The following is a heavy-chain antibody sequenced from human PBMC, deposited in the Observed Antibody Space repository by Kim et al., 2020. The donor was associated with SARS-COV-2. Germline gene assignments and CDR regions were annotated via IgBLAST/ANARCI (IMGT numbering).Heavy chain of an antibody. CDR3: ARVKTLRYFDWTNQRYDGMDV. CDR1: GGSISSYY. J-gene: IGHJ6*02. D-gene: IGHD3-9*01. Sequence: SETLSLTCTVSGGSISSYYWSWIRQPAGKGLEWIGRIYTSGSTNYNPSFKSRVTMSVDTSKNQFSLKLSSVTAADTAVYYCARVKTLRYFDWTNQRYDGMDVWGQGTTGTVSS. V-gene: IGHV4-4*07. CDR2: IYTSGST.